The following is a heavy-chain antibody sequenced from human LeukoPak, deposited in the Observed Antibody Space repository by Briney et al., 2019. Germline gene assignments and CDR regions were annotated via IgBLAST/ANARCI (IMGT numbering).Heavy chain of an antibody. CDR2: IRYDGSNK. V-gene: IGHV3-30*02. CDR1: GFTFSSYG. CDR3: AKSNYDFWSGYSRGWFDY. J-gene: IGHJ4*02. Sequence: GGSLRLSCAASGFTFSSYGMHWVRQAPGKGLEWVAFIRYDGSNKYYADSVKGRFTISRDNSKNTLYLQMNSLRAEDTAVYYCAKSNYDFWSGYSRGWFDYWGQGTLVTVSS. D-gene: IGHD3-3*01.